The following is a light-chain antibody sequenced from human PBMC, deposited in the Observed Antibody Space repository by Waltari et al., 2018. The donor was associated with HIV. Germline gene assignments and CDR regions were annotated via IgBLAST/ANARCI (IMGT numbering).Light chain of an antibody. CDR1: QSISSW. J-gene: IGKJ3*01. CDR3: QQYNSYSFT. CDR2: KAS. V-gene: IGKV1-5*03. Sequence: DIQMTQSPPTLSASVGDRVTITCRASQSISSWLAWYQQKSGQAPKLLIYKASSLESGVPSRFSGSGSGTEFSLTISSLQPDDFATYYCQQYNSYSFTFGPGTKVDVK.